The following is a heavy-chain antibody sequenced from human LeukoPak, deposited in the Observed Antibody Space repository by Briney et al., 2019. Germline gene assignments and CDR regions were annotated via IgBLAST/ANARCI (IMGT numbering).Heavy chain of an antibody. V-gene: IGHV1-8*02. J-gene: IGHJ4*02. D-gene: IGHD3-3*01. CDR2: MNPNSGNT. CDR1: GYTFTGYY. Sequence: ASVKVSCKASGYTFTGYYMHWVRQATGQGLEWMGWMNPNSGNTGYAQKFQGRVTMTRNTSISTAYMELSSLRSEDTAVYYCARFSSEWSPDYWGQGTLVTVSS. CDR3: ARFSSEWSPDY.